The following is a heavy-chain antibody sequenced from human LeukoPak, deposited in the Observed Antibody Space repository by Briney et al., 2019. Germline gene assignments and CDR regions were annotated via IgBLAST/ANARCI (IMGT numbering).Heavy chain of an antibody. CDR3: AKSGRGIAVAASYYGMDV. CDR1: GFTFSSYA. D-gene: IGHD6-19*01. J-gene: IGHJ6*02. Sequence: PGGSLRLSCAASGFTFSSYAMSWVRQAPGKGLEWVSAISGSGGSTYYADSVKGRFTISRDNSKNTLYLQMNSLRAEDTAVYYCAKSGRGIAVAASYYGMDVWGQGTTVTVSS. CDR2: ISGSGGST. V-gene: IGHV3-23*01.